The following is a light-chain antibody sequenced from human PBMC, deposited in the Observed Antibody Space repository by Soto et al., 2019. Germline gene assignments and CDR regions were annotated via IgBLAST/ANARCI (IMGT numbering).Light chain of an antibody. V-gene: IGKV3-20*01. Sequence: EIVFTQSPGTLSLSPGGRATLSCRASQSVSSSYLAWYQQKPGQAPRLLIYGTSSRATGIPDRFSGSGSGTEFTLTISSLQSEDFGVYYCHQYNNLWTFGQGTKVDIK. J-gene: IGKJ1*01. CDR2: GTS. CDR3: HQYNNLWT. CDR1: QSVSSSY.